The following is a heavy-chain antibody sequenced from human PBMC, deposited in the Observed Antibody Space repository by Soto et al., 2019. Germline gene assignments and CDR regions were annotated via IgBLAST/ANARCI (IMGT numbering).Heavy chain of an antibody. V-gene: IGHV4-31*03. CDR1: GGSLKSGGYY. D-gene: IGHD2-15*01. J-gene: IGHJ5*02. CDR2: IYYTGRT. Sequence: PSETLSLTCTVSGGSLKSGGYYWSWIRQHPGRGLEWIGYIYYTGRTYYNPSLESRVTFSVDTSKNQFSLQLNSVTPEDTAVYYCARAYCSGGSCWAWSSWFDPWGQGTLVTVSS. CDR3: ARAYCSGGSCWAWSSWFDP.